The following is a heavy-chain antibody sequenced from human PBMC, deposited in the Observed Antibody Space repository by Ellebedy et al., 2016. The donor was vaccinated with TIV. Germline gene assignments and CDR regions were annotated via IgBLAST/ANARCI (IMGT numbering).Heavy chain of an antibody. CDR1: GVSITSHF. J-gene: IGHJ3*01. CDR2: LHPSGTP. V-gene: IGHV4-4*07. CDR3: ARHGPQWFDAFDL. D-gene: IGHD3-22*01. Sequence: SETLSLTCAVSGVSITSHFWTWIRQPAGGGLEWIGRLHPSGTPNYNPSLKSRVIMPRDTSKDQFSLKLSSVTAADTAVYYCARHGPQWFDAFDLWGQGTLVTVSS.